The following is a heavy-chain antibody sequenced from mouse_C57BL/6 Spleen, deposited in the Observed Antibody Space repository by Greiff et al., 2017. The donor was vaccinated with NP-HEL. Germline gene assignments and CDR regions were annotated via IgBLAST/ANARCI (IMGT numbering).Heavy chain of an antibody. CDR3: ARGYYGHQAWFAY. Sequence: QVQLQQSGAELARPGASVKLSCKASGYTFTSYGISWVKQRTGQGLEWIGEIYPRSGNTYYNEKFQGKATITADTSSNTAYLQLSSLTSEDTAIYYCARGYYGHQAWFAYWGQGTLVTVSA. D-gene: IGHD1-2*01. CDR1: GYTFTSYG. J-gene: IGHJ3*01. V-gene: IGHV1-81*01. CDR2: IYPRSGNT.